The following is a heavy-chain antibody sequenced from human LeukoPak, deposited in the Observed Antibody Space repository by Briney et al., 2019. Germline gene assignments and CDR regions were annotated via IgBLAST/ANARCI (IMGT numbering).Heavy chain of an antibody. J-gene: IGHJ4*02. CDR3: ARYAASTSYLDY. V-gene: IGHV4-39*07. Sequence: PSETLSLTCTVSGGSISSSSYYWGWIRQPPGKGLEWIGSIYYSGSTYYNPSLKSRVTISVDTSKNQFYLKLSSVTAADTAVYYCARYAASTSYLDYWGQGTLVTVSS. CDR2: IYYSGST. CDR1: GGSISSSSYY. D-gene: IGHD2/OR15-2a*01.